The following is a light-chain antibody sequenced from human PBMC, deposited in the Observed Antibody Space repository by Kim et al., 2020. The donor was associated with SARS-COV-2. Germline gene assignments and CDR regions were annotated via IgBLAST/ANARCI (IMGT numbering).Light chain of an antibody. CDR3: NSRDSSGNHLGV. J-gene: IGLJ1*01. V-gene: IGLV3-19*01. CDR1: RLRNYY. CDR2: GKN. Sequence: GQTVRLPCQDDRLRNYYAHWYQQTPGQAPVLVIYGKNNRPSGIPDRFSGSSSGNTASMTLTGAQAEDEADYYCNSRDSSGNHLGVFGTGTKVTVL.